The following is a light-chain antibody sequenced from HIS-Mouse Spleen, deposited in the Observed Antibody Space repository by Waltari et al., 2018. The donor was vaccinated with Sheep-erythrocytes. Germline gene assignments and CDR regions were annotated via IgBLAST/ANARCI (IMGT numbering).Light chain of an antibody. J-gene: IGKJ4*01. Sequence: DIVMTQSPDSLAVSLGERATINCKSSQSVLYSSNNKNYLAWYQQKPGQPPTLLIYWASTRESGVPDRFSGSGSGTDFTLTISSLQAEDVAVYHCQQYYSTLTFGGGTKVEIK. CDR2: WAS. V-gene: IGKV4-1*01. CDR3: QQYYSTLT. CDR1: QSVLYSSNNKNY.